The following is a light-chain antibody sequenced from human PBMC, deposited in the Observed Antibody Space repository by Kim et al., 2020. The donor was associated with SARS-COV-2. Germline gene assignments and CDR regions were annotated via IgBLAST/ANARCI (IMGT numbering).Light chain of an antibody. CDR1: QSVARNL. CDR2: GAS. J-gene: IGKJ2*01. Sequence: SVSPGERPTLSCKASQSVARNLVAWYHHKPGQAPRLRIYGASTGATGIPDRFSGSGSGTDFSLTITRLEPEDFALYYCQKYGGSATFGQGTKLEI. V-gene: IGKV3-20*01. CDR3: QKYGGSAT.